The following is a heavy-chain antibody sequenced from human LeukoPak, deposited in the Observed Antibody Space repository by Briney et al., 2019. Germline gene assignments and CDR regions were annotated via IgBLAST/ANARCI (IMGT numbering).Heavy chain of an antibody. CDR3: ARDPYYYGTGSYFDY. V-gene: IGHV1-69*04. J-gene: IGHJ4*02. Sequence: SVKVSCKASGGTFSSYAISWVRQAPGQGLEWMGRIIPILGIANYAQKFQGRVTITADKSTSTAYMELSSLRSEDTAVYYCARDPYYYGTGSYFDYWGQGTLVTVSS. D-gene: IGHD3-10*01. CDR1: GGTFSSYA. CDR2: IIPILGIA.